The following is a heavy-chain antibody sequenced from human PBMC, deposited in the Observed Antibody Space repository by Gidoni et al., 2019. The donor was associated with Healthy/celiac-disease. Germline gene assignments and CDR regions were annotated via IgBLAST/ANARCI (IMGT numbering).Heavy chain of an antibody. V-gene: IGHV3-9*01. CDR3: AKDNGREDYYDSSGYYQPRSAFDI. J-gene: IGHJ3*02. Sequence: EVQLVESGGGLVQPGRSLRLSCAASGFTFDDYAMHWVRQAPGKGLEWVSGISWNSGSIGYADSVKGRFTISRDNPKNSLYLQMNSLRAEDTALYYCAKDNGREDYYDSSGYYQPRSAFDIWGQGTMVTVSS. CDR2: ISWNSGSI. CDR1: GFTFDDYA. D-gene: IGHD3-22*01.